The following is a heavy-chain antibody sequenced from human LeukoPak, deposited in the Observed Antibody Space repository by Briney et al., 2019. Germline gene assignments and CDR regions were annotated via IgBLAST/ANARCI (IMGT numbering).Heavy chain of an antibody. V-gene: IGHV1-2*02. D-gene: IGHD3-3*01. CDR1: GYTFTDYY. CDR2: INPNSGGT. Sequence: ASVKVSCKASGYTFTDYYMHWVRQAPGQGLEWMGWINPNSGGTNYAQKFQGGVTMTRDTSISTAYMELSRLRSDDTAVYYCATVHHRYYDFWSGYYTTNYWGQGTLVTVSS. J-gene: IGHJ4*02. CDR3: ATVHHRYYDFWSGYYTTNY.